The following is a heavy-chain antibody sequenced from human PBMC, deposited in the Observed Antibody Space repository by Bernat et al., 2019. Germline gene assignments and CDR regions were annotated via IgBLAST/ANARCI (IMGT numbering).Heavy chain of an antibody. CDR2: MSGSGIDT. CDR3: VKGDYYYNESSAYLDH. J-gene: IGHJ4*02. CDR1: GFTFLSYA. Sequence: EVQLLESGGGLVQPGGSLRLSCAASGFTFLSYAMSWVRQAPGKGLEWVSAMSGSGIDTYYTDSVKGRFTISRDNSRDTLYLKMNSLRAEDTAVYFCVKGDYYYNESSAYLDHWGQGTLVTVSS. V-gene: IGHV3-23*01. D-gene: IGHD3-22*01.